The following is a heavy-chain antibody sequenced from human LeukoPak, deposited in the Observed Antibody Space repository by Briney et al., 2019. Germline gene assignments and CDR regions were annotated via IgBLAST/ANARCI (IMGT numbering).Heavy chain of an antibody. J-gene: IGHJ4*02. CDR3: AKTDRGYSYGPLDY. Sequence: GGSLRLSCAASGFTFSSYAMSWVRQAPGKGLEWVSAISGSGGSTYYADSVKGRFTIPRDNSKNTLYLQMNSLRAEDTAVYYCAKTDRGYSYGPLDYWGQGTLVTVSS. V-gene: IGHV3-23*01. CDR2: ISGSGGST. D-gene: IGHD5-18*01. CDR1: GFTFSSYA.